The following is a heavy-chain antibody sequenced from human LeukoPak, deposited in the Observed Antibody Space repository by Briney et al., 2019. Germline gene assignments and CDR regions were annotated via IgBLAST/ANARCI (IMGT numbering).Heavy chain of an antibody. CDR3: ARALNDSSGYYYHYYFGY. J-gene: IGHJ4*02. CDR2: IIPILGIA. CDR1: GGTFSSYA. D-gene: IGHD3-22*01. Sequence: ASVKVSCKASGGTFSSYAISWVRQAPGQGLEWMGRIIPILGIANYAQKFQGRVTITADKSTSTAYMELSSLRSEDTAVYYCARALNDSSGYYYHYYFGYWGQGTLVTVSS. V-gene: IGHV1-69*04.